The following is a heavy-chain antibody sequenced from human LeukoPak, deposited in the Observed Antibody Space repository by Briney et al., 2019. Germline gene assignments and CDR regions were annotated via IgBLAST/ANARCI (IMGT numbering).Heavy chain of an antibody. CDR3: AKDRGESSGHRDAFDI. J-gene: IGHJ3*02. V-gene: IGHV3-33*06. Sequence: GSLRLSCAASGFTFSNYGMHWVRQAPGKGLEWVAVIWYDGSNKYYADSVKGRFTISRDNSKNTLYLQMNSLRAEDTAVYYCAKDRGESSGHRDAFDIWGQGTMVTVSS. D-gene: IGHD6-19*01. CDR2: IWYDGSNK. CDR1: GFTFSNYG.